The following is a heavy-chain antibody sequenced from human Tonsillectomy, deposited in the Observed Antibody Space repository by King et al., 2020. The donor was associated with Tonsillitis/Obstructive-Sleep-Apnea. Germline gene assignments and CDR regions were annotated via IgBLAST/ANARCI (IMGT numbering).Heavy chain of an antibody. Sequence: QLVQSGPEVKKPGDSLKISCKASGYRFSDYWIGWVRQMPGKGLEWMGIINPGDSDTRFSPSFQGQVTFSADKSISAAYLQWSSLRASDAAMYYCGRVPRSFELLSGVSTNFYYYYMDVWGKGTTVTVSS. CDR2: INPGDSDT. CDR3: GRVPRSFELLSGVSTNFYYYYMDV. V-gene: IGHV5-51*01. J-gene: IGHJ6*03. D-gene: IGHD2-15*01. CDR1: GYRFSDYW.